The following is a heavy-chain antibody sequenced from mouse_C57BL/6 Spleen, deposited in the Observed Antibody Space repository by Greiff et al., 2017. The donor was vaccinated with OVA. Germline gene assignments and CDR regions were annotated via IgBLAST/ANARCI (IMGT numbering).Heavy chain of an antibody. V-gene: IGHV1-55*01. CDR1: GYTFPSYW. CDR2: IYPGSGST. Sequence: QVQLQQSGPELVKPGASVKMSCKASGYTFPSYWITWVKQRPGQGLEWIGDIYPGSGSTNYNEKFKSKATLTVDTSSSTAYMQLSSLTSEYSAVYYCARYGIYYYGSSYDYYAMDYWGQGTSVTVSS. CDR3: ARYGIYYYGSSYDYYAMDY. D-gene: IGHD1-1*01. J-gene: IGHJ4*01.